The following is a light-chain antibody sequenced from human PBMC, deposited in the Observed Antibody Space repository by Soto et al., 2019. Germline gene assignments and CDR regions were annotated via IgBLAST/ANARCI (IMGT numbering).Light chain of an antibody. CDR2: AAS. Sequence: DIQLTQSPSFLSASVGDRVTITCRASQGISSYLAWYQQKPGKAPKLLIYAASTLQGGVPSRFSGSGSGTEFTLTISSLQPEDFATYYCQQLNSYSWTFGQGTNVEIK. J-gene: IGKJ1*01. CDR1: QGISSY. CDR3: QQLNSYSWT. V-gene: IGKV1-9*01.